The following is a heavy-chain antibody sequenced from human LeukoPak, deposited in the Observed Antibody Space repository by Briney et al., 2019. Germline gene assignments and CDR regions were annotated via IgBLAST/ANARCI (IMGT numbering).Heavy chain of an antibody. V-gene: IGHV3-21*01. J-gene: IGHJ4*02. CDR3: ARGEGVVSYYKNY. CDR1: GVTFISYS. D-gene: IGHD1-26*01. CDR2: ISSSSSYI. Sequence: GGSLRLSCAASGVTFISYSMNWVRQAPGKGLEWVSSISSSSSYINYADSVKGRFTISRDNAKNSLYLQMNSLRAEDTAVYYCARGEGVVSYYKNYWGQGTLVTVSS.